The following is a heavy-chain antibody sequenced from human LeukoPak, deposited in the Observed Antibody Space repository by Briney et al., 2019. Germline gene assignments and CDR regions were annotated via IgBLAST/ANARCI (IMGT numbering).Heavy chain of an antibody. CDR2: IYISGST. J-gene: IGHJ4*02. Sequence: SETLSLTCTVSGASINSHYWSWIRQPAGKGLEWIGRIYISGSTNYNSSLQSRVTMSVDTSQNQFSLKLTSVPAANTAVYYCARALNPLPGTYYFDYWGQGTLVTVSS. CDR3: ARALNPLPGTYYFDY. V-gene: IGHV4-4*07. CDR1: GASINSHY. D-gene: IGHD2-15*01.